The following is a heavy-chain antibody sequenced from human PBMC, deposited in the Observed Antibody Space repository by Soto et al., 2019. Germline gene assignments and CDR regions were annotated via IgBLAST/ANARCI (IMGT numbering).Heavy chain of an antibody. J-gene: IGHJ6*02. D-gene: IGHD3-10*01. V-gene: IGHV3-53*01. CDR2: IHSGGST. CDR1: GLTVTSHY. Sequence: PGGSLRLSCAASGLTVTSHYMSWVRQAPGKGLEWVSVIHSGGSTFYAASVKGRFTISRDESTNAMYLQVNSLRAEDTAVYYCARDYYYGSDFYAMDVWGQGTTVTVSS. CDR3: ARDYYYGSDFYAMDV.